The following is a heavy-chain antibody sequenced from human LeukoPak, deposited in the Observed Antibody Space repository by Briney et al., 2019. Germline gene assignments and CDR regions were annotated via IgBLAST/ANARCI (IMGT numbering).Heavy chain of an antibody. D-gene: IGHD6-13*01. Sequence: SETLSLTCTVSGGSTSSGDYYWSWIRQPPGKGLEWIGYIYYSGSTYYNPSLKSRVTISVDTSKNQFSLKLSSVTAADMAVYYCARGVSPIFASWWFDPWGQGTLVTVSS. V-gene: IGHV4-30-4*08. CDR1: GGSTSSGDYY. CDR2: IYYSGST. J-gene: IGHJ5*02. CDR3: ARGVSPIFASWWFDP.